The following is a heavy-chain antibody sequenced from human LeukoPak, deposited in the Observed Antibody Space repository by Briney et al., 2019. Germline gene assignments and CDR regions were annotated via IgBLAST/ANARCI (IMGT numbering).Heavy chain of an antibody. V-gene: IGHV7-4-1*02. CDR1: GYIFTNYP. J-gene: IGHJ4*02. Sequence: ASVKVSCKASGYIFTNYPINWVRQAPGQGLEWMGWIATNTGNPTYAQGFTGRFVFFLDTSVSTAYLQISSLKAEDTAIYYCVREDTDYCDSSGFMYCFDYWGQGTLVTVSS. CDR3: VREDTDYCDSSGFMYCFDY. D-gene: IGHD3-22*01. CDR2: IATNTGNP.